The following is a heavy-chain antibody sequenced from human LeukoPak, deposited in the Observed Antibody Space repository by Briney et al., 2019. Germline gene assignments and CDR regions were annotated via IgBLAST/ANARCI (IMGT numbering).Heavy chain of an antibody. CDR3: ARLHYSGYPIDY. D-gene: IGHD5-12*01. V-gene: IGHV3-21*01. J-gene: IGHJ4*02. CDR2: ISSSSSYI. Sequence: GGSLRLSCAASGFTFSSYSMNWVRQAPGKGLVWGSSISSSSSYIYYADSVKGRFTISRDNAKNSLYLQMNSLRAEDTAVYYCARLHYSGYPIDYWGQGTLVTVSS. CDR1: GFTFSSYS.